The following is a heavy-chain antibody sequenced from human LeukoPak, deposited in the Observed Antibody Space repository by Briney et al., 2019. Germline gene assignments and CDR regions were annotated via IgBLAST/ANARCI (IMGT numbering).Heavy chain of an antibody. J-gene: IGHJ5*02. V-gene: IGHV3-74*01. D-gene: IGHD6-19*01. Sequence: PGGSLRLSCAASGFTFSSYWMHWVRQAPRKGLVWVSRINSDGSSTSYADSVKGRFTISRDNAKNTLYLQMNSLRAEDTAVYYCAREAVAGTWDWFDPWGQGTLVTVSS. CDR1: GFTFSSYW. CDR3: AREAVAGTWDWFDP. CDR2: INSDGSST.